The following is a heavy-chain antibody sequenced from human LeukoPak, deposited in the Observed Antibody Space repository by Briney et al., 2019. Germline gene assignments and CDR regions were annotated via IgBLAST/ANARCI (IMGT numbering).Heavy chain of an antibody. Sequence: GGSLRLSCATSGFTFSDHALHWVRQAPGKGLQYVSAISRNGTRTFYADSVKDRFIISRDKSTKTLYLQMASLRLEDMGVYYCAELGITMIGGVWGKGTTVTISS. CDR3: AELGITMIGGV. J-gene: IGHJ6*04. CDR1: GFTFSDHA. D-gene: IGHD3-10*02. V-gene: IGHV3-64*02. CDR2: ISRNGTRT.